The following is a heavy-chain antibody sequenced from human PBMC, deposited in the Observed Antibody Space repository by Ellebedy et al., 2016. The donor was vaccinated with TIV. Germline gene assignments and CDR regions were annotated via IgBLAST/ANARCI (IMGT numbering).Heavy chain of an antibody. CDR2: ISSDGSNK. Sequence: GGSLRLXXVASGFTFRSHGIYWVRQAPGKGLEWVAVISSDGSNKYYADSVKGRFTISRDNSNNTLYPQMNSLRTDDMAVYYCARGGSSGSSDYWGQGTLVTVSS. CDR1: GFTFRSHG. V-gene: IGHV3-30*03. CDR3: ARGGSSGSSDY. J-gene: IGHJ4*02. D-gene: IGHD3-10*01.